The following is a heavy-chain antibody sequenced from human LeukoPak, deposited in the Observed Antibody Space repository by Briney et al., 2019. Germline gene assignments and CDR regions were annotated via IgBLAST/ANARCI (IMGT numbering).Heavy chain of an antibody. V-gene: IGHV3-21*01. J-gene: IGHJ4*02. CDR2: INSDGNYV. D-gene: IGHD3-10*01. Sequence: GGSLRLSCAASGFTFSSYGMHWVRQAPGKGLEWVSSINSDGNYVFYADSVKGRFIISRDNAKNSLYLQMNSLRVEDTAVYYCSRKVRSGSLAGDPDYWGQGTLVTVSS. CDR3: SRKVRSGSLAGDPDY. CDR1: GFTFSSYG.